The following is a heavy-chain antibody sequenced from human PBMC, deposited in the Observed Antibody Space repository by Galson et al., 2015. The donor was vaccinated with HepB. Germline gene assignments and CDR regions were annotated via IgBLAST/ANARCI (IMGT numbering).Heavy chain of an antibody. J-gene: IGHJ4*02. CDR2: NIGSGDST. CDR3: ARSGRDYDSRSSYYYFDY. Sequence: SLRLSCAASGFTFTSYAMTWVRQAPGKGLEWVSSNIGSGDSTQSADSVKGRFSISRDNSKDTLYLQMNDLRDEDTAVYYCARSGRDYDSRSSYYYFDYWGQGALVTVSS. D-gene: IGHD3-22*01. V-gene: IGHV3-23*01. CDR1: GFTFTSYA.